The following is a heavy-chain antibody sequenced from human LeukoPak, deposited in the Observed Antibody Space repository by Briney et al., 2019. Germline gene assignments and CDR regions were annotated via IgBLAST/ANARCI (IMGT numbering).Heavy chain of an antibody. CDR2: ISLSSSSI. J-gene: IGHJ4*02. V-gene: IGHV3-48*01. D-gene: IGHD6-13*01. CDR3: ARETPYSNPWTDFDF. Sequence: PGGSLRLSCAASGFTFSHYGMHWVRQAPGKGLEWVSYISLSSSSIYYADSLKGRFTISRDNAKNSLYLQMNSLRAEDTAVYYCARETPYSNPWTDFDFWGQGTLVTVSS. CDR1: GFTFSHYG.